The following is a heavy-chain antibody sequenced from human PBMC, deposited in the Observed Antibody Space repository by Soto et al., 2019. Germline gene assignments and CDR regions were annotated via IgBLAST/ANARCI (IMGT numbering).Heavy chain of an antibody. Sequence: QVQLVQSGAEVKKPGASVKVSCKASGYTFTSYDINWVRQATGQGLEWMGWMNPNSGNTGYAQKFQGRVTMTRNTSISTAYMELSSLRSEDTAVYYCARGHDFWSGYYADNWFDPWGQGTLLTVSS. CDR2: MNPNSGNT. D-gene: IGHD3-3*01. V-gene: IGHV1-8*01. CDR1: GYTFTSYD. CDR3: ARGHDFWSGYYADNWFDP. J-gene: IGHJ5*02.